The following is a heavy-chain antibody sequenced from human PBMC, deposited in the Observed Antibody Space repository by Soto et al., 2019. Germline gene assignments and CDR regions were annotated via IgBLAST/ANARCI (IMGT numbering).Heavy chain of an antibody. Sequence: QVQLVESGGGVVQPGRSLRLSCAASGFTFSSYGMHWVRQAPGKGLEWVAVISYDGSNKYYADSVKGRFTIYRDNSKNALYLQMNSLTAEDTAVYYCAKDLGHGGRGAFDIWGQGTMVTVSS. V-gene: IGHV3-30*18. D-gene: IGHD7-27*01. CDR2: ISYDGSNK. CDR3: AKDLGHGGRGAFDI. CDR1: GFTFSSYG. J-gene: IGHJ3*02.